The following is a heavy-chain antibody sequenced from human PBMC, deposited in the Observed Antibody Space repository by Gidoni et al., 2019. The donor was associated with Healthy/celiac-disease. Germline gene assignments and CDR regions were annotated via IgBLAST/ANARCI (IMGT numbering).Heavy chain of an antibody. CDR2: IYYSGST. CDR3: ATGPGGYYDSSGYFDY. J-gene: IGHJ4*02. Sequence: QLQLQESGPGLVKPSETLSLTCTAPGGPISRYYWSWIRQPPGKGLEWIGYIYYSGSTNYTPSLKSRVTISVDTSKNQFSLKLSSVTAADTAVYYCATGPGGYYDSSGYFDYWGQGTLVTVSS. D-gene: IGHD3-22*01. CDR1: GGPISRYY. V-gene: IGHV4-59*01.